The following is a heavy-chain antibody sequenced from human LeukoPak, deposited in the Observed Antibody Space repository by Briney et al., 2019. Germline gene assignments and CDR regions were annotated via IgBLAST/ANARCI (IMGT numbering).Heavy chain of an antibody. CDR3: ARDYYGSGSHATGMDV. CDR1: GFTVSSNY. J-gene: IGHJ6*02. D-gene: IGHD3-10*01. V-gene: IGHV3-66*02. Sequence: GGSLRLSCAASGFTVSSNYMSWVRQAPGKGLEWVSVIYSGGSTYYADSVKGRFSISRDNSKNTLFLQMNSLRVDDTAVYYCARDYYGSGSHATGMDVWGQGTTVTVSS. CDR2: IYSGGST.